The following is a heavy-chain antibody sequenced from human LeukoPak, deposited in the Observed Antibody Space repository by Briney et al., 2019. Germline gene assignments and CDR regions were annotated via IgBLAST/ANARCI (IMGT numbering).Heavy chain of an antibody. V-gene: IGHV3-33*01. CDR3: VRDGVGATVFFGFFDY. Sequence: GTSLRLSCAVTESIFRGYGMHWVRQAPGKGPEWVAIIRGDASGEQYADSVKGRFTISRDNSKNAVFLQMDSLRDEGTAVYYCVRDGVGATVFFGFFDYWGQGTRVTVSS. J-gene: IGHJ4*02. D-gene: IGHD1-26*01. CDR2: IRGDASGE. CDR1: ESIFRGYG.